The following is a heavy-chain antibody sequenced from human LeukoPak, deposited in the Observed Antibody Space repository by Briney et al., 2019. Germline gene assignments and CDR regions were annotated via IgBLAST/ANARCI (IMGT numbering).Heavy chain of an antibody. Sequence: SETLSLTCTVSGGSISSYYWSWIRQPAGKGLEWIGRIYTSGSTNYNPSLKSRVTISVDTSKNQFSLKLSSVTAADTAVYYCARDLSILSNFDYWGQGTLVTVSS. V-gene: IGHV4-4*07. J-gene: IGHJ4*02. D-gene: IGHD3-3*02. CDR1: GGSISSYY. CDR2: IYTSGST. CDR3: ARDLSILSNFDY.